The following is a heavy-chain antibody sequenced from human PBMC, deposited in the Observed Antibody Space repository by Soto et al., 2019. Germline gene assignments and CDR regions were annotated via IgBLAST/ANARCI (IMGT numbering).Heavy chain of an antibody. CDR3: ARHESIVVVPAARGFDI. J-gene: IGHJ3*02. CDR2: IYYSGNT. V-gene: IGHV4-39*01. Sequence: SETLSLTCTVSGGSISSGGYYWSWIRQHPGKGLEWIGYIYYSGNTYYNPSLKSRVTISVDTSKNQFSLKLNSVTAADSAVYYCARHESIVVVPAARGFDIWGQGTMVTVSS. CDR1: GGSISSGGYY. D-gene: IGHD2-15*01.